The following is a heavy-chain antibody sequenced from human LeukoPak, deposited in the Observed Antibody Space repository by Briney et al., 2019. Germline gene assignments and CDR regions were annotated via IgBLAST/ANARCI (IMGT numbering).Heavy chain of an antibody. CDR2: INPNSGGT. Sequence: ASVKVSCKASGYTFTGYYMHWVRQAPGQGLEWMGWINPNSGGTNYAQKFQGRVTMTRDTSISTAYMELSRLRSDGTAVYYCARVGYCSSTSCYTLKKYYYYYDMDVWGQGTTVTVSS. D-gene: IGHD2-2*02. CDR3: ARVGYCSSTSCYTLKKYYYYYDMDV. V-gene: IGHV1-2*02. J-gene: IGHJ6*02. CDR1: GYTFTGYY.